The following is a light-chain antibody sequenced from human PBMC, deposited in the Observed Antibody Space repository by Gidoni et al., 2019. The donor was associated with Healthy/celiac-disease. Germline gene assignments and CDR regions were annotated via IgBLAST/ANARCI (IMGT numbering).Light chain of an antibody. Sequence: EIVMTQPPATLSVSPGERATLSCRASQSVSSNLAWYQQKPGQAPRLLIYGASTRTTAIPARCSGSGSGTEFTLTISSLQSEDFAVYYCQQYNNWPLYTFGQGTKLEIK. J-gene: IGKJ2*01. CDR2: GAS. CDR3: QQYNNWPLYT. CDR1: QSVSSN. V-gene: IGKV3-15*01.